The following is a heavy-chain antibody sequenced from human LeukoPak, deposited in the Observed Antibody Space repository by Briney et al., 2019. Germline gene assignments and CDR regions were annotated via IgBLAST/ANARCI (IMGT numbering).Heavy chain of an antibody. CDR1: GGSFSGYY. CDR3: ARGPLTVTTFIFAFDI. D-gene: IGHD4-4*01. Sequence: SETLSHTCAVYGGSFSGYYWSWIRQPPGKGLEWIGEINHSGSTNYNPSLKSRVTISVDTSKNQFSLKLSSVTAADTAVYYCARGPLTVTTFIFAFDIWGQGTMVTVSS. J-gene: IGHJ3*02. CDR2: INHSGST. V-gene: IGHV4-34*01.